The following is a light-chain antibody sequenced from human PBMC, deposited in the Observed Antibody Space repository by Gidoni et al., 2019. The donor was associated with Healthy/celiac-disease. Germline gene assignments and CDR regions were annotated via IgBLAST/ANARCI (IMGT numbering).Light chain of an antibody. J-gene: IGKJ4*01. CDR2: GAT. V-gene: IGKV3-20*01. CDR1: QSVSSSY. CDR3: QQYGSSPLT. Sequence: EIVLTQSPGTLSLFPGERATLSCRASQSVSSSYLAWYQQKPGQAPRLLIYGATRKGTGIPDRFSGSGSGTDFTLTISRLEPEDFAVYYCQQYGSSPLTFGGGTKVEIK.